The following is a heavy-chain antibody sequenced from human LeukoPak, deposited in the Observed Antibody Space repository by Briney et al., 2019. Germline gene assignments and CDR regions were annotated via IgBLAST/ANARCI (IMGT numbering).Heavy chain of an antibody. CDR3: ARGRWNDQPDY. V-gene: IGHV3-7*03. Sequence: PGGSLRLSCAASGFTFSSYWMSWVRQAPGKGLEWVANIKQDGSEKYYVDSVKGRFTISRDNAKNSLYLQMNSLRSEDTAVYYCARGRWNDQPDYWGQGTLVTVSS. CDR1: GFTFSSYW. CDR2: IKQDGSEK. D-gene: IGHD1-1*01. J-gene: IGHJ4*02.